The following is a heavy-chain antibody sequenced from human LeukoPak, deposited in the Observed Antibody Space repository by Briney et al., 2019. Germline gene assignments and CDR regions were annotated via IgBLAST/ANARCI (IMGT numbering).Heavy chain of an antibody. J-gene: IGHJ3*01. Sequence: RASVKVSCKASGGTFSNYAMTWVRQAPGKGLEWVSVIGRTGDIFYADSVKGRFTISRDNSKNTLYLQMNSLRAEDTAVYYCAKYQLLNNNYWRDAFDFWGQGTMVTVSS. CDR1: GGTFSNYA. CDR3: AKYQLLNNNYWRDAFDF. D-gene: IGHD1-1*01. V-gene: IGHV3-23*01. CDR2: IGRTGDI.